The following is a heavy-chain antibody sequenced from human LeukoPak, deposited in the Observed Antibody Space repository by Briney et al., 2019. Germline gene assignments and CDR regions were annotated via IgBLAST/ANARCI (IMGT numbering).Heavy chain of an antibody. D-gene: IGHD6-19*01. Sequence: SETLSLTCTVSGGSISSYYWSWIRQPPGKGLEWIGYIYYSGSTNYNPSLKSRVTISVDTSKNQFSLKLSSVTAADTAVYYCARGRIAVAGRLNWFDPWGQGTLVTVSS. CDR3: ARGRIAVAGRLNWFDP. CDR2: IYYSGST. J-gene: IGHJ5*02. CDR1: GGSISSYY. V-gene: IGHV4-59*01.